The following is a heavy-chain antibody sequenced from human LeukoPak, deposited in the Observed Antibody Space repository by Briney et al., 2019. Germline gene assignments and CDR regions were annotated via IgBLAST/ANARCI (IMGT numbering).Heavy chain of an antibody. D-gene: IGHD6-19*01. CDR1: GFTFSSYG. CDR3: ARPLSSGWLDAFDI. Sequence: GGSLRLSCAASGFTFSSYGMHWVRQAPGKGLEWVSGINWNGGSTGYADSVKGRFTISRDNAKNSLYLQMNSLRAEDTALYYCARPLSSGWLDAFDIWGQGTMVTVSS. J-gene: IGHJ3*02. CDR2: INWNGGST. V-gene: IGHV3-20*04.